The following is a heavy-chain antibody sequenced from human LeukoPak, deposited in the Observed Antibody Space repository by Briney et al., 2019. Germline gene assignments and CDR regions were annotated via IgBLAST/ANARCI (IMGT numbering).Heavy chain of an antibody. J-gene: IGHJ6*02. D-gene: IGHD2-21*02. CDR1: GFTVSNNY. CDR2: ISRSGTAT. V-gene: IGHV3-11*04. Sequence: PGGSLGLSCAASGFTVSNNYMSWVRQAPGKGLEWISYISRSGTATLYADSVKGRFTISRDNAKNSLYLLMDSLEAEDTAVYYCARYCAGNCYEGMDVWGHGTMVTVSS. CDR3: ARYCAGNCYEGMDV.